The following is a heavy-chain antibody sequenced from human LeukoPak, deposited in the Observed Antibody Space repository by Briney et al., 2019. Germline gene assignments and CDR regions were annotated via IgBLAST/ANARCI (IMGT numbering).Heavy chain of an antibody. J-gene: IGHJ6*02. CDR3: ARLMTLVRGGLKRLPRSCGMDV. CDR1: GYSFNAYY. D-gene: IGHD3-10*01. Sequence: GESLKISCKGCGYSFNAYYMAWVRQMPGKDLEWMGAIYSPSLQGQVTISADKSATTAYLQWNSLKASDTAIYYCARLMTLVRGGLKRLPRSCGMDVWGQGTTVTVSS. V-gene: IGHV5-51*01. CDR2: IY.